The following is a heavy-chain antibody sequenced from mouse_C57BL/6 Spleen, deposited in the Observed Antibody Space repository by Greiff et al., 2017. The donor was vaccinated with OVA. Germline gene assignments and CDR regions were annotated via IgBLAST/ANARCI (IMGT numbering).Heavy chain of an antibody. CDR1: GYTFTDYN. J-gene: IGHJ3*01. V-gene: IGHV1-18*01. Sequence: VQLKESGPELVKPGASVKIPCKASGYTFTDYNMDWVKQSHGKSLEWIGDINPNNGGTIYNQKFKGKATLTVDKSSSTAYMELRSLTSEDTAVYYCARGRTRGLPPFAYWGQGTLVTVSA. D-gene: IGHD2-4*01. CDR3: ARGRTRGLPPFAY. CDR2: INPNNGGT.